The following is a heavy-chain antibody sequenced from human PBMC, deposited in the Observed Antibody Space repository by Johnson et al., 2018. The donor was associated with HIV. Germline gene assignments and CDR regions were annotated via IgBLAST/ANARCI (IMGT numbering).Heavy chain of an antibody. CDR2: IYSGGST. CDR3: ARDGRDGYNYRWLWGAFDI. D-gene: IGHD5-24*01. Sequence: VQLVESGGGLIQPGGSLRLSCAASGFTVSNNYMSWVRQAPGKGLEWVSFIYSGGSTYYADSVKGRFTISRDNSKNTLYLQMNSLRAEDTAVYYCARDGRDGYNYRWLWGAFDIWGQGTMVTVSS. CDR1: GFTVSNNY. V-gene: IGHV3-53*01. J-gene: IGHJ3*02.